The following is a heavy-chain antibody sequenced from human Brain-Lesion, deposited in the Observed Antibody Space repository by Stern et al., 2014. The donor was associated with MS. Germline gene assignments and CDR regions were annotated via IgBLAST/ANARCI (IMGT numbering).Heavy chain of an antibody. J-gene: IGHJ4*02. CDR1: GGSISRSTYY. CDR3: ARHDGWLPHY. Sequence: VQLVESGPGLVKPSETLSLTCSVSGGSISRSTYYWGWIRQPPRKGLEWIGSIYYSGTTYYNPSLKSRVTIDTPPTHFSLGLTSVTAADTAVYYCARHDGWLPHYWSQGTLVTVSS. V-gene: IGHV4-39*01. CDR2: IYYSGTT. D-gene: IGHD5-12*01.